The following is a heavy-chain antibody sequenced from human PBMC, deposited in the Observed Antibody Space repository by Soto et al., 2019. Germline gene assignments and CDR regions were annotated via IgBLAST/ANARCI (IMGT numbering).Heavy chain of an antibody. Sequence: SVKVSCKASGGTFSSYTISWVRQAPGQGLEWMGRIIPILGIANYAQKFQGRVTITADKSTSTAYMELRSLRSDDTAAYYCARGLAARPFDYWGQGTLVTVSS. CDR1: GGTFSSYT. CDR3: ARGLAARPFDY. J-gene: IGHJ4*02. V-gene: IGHV1-69*02. D-gene: IGHD6-6*01. CDR2: IIPILGIA.